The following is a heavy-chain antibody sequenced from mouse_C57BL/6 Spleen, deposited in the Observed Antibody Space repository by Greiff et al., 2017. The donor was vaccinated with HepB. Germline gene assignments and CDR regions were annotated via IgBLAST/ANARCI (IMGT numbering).Heavy chain of an antibody. Sequence: EVQGVESGGDLVKPGGFLKLSCAASGFTFSSYGMSWVRQTPDKRLEWVATISSGGSYTYYPDSVKGRFTISRDNAKNTLYLQMSSLKSEDTAMYYCARHQHYYGSSYRAMDYWGQGTSVTVSS. CDR1: GFTFSSYG. CDR2: ISSGGSYT. CDR3: ARHQHYYGSSYRAMDY. D-gene: IGHD1-1*01. J-gene: IGHJ4*01. V-gene: IGHV5-6*01.